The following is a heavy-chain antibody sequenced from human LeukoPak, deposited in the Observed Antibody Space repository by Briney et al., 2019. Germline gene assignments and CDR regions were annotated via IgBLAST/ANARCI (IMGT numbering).Heavy chain of an antibody. Sequence: GESLKISCKGSGYSFTSYWIGWVRQMPGKGLEWMGIIYPGDSDTRYGPSFQGQVTISADKSISTAYLQWSSLKASDTAMYYCARIVHDSSDPFDYWGQGTLVTVSS. CDR3: ARIVHDSSDPFDY. CDR2: IYPGDSDT. D-gene: IGHD3-22*01. CDR1: GYSFTSYW. V-gene: IGHV5-51*01. J-gene: IGHJ4*02.